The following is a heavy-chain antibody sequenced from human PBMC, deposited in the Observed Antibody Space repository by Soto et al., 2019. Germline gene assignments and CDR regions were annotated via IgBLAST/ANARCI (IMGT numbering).Heavy chain of an antibody. Sequence: GGSLSLSWAASGCTFSSYSMSWVRPAPGKGLEWVSGFRTSGDGGTTYYADSVKGRFTISRDNSKNMLFLQMNSLRAEDTAIYYCAKKVNSGPGSQYFDYWGQGTLVNLSS. V-gene: IGHV3-23*01. CDR3: AKKVNSGPGSQYFDY. J-gene: IGHJ4*02. CDR2: FRTSGDGGTT. D-gene: IGHD3-10*01. CDR1: GCTFSSYS.